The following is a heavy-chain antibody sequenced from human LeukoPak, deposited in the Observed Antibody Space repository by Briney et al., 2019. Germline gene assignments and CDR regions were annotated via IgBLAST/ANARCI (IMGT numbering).Heavy chain of an antibody. CDR3: TTDGGSYYGSGSYTPVDYFDY. CDR1: GFTFSNAW. V-gene: IGHV3-15*01. Sequence: GGSLRLSCAASGFTFSNAWMSWVRQAPGKGLEWVGRIKSKTDGGTTDYAAPVKGRFTISRDDSKNTLYPQMNSLKTEDTAVYYCTTDGGSYYGSGSYTPVDYFDYWGQGTLVTVSS. D-gene: IGHD3-10*01. J-gene: IGHJ4*02. CDR2: IKSKTDGGTT.